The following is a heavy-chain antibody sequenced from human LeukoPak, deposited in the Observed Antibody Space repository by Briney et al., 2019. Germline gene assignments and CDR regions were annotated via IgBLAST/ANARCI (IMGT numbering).Heavy chain of an antibody. CDR1: GGAFSSYA. V-gene: IGHV1-69*01. Sequence: ASVKVSCKASGGAFSSYAISWVRQAPGQGLEWMGGITTFFHTTNYAQNFQGRVTITADESTTTVYMELSSLRSDDTAMYYCASAMVYCSTSSCYSLDFWGQGTLVSVSS. J-gene: IGHJ4*02. D-gene: IGHD2-2*01. CDR2: ITTFFHTT. CDR3: ASAMVYCSTSSCYSLDF.